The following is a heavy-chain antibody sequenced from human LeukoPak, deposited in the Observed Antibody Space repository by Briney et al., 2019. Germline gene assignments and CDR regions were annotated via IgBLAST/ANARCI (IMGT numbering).Heavy chain of an antibody. CDR2: IYYSGST. V-gene: IGHV4-59*01. Sequence: SETLSLTCSVSDGSISSYYWSWIRQPPGKGLEWIGYIYYSGSTNYNPSLKSRVTISVDTSKNQFSLKLSSVTAADTAVYYCASAGTGVLGYAFDIWGQGTMVTVSS. CDR1: DGSISSYY. D-gene: IGHD7-27*01. J-gene: IGHJ3*02. CDR3: ASAGTGVLGYAFDI.